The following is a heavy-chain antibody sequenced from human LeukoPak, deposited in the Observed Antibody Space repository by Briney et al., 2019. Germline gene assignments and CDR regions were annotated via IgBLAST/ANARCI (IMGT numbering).Heavy chain of an antibody. V-gene: IGHV4-39*02. Sequence: SETLSLTCTVSGGSISSSSYYWGWIRQPPGKGLEWIGSIYYSGSIYYNPSLKSRVTISVDTSKNQFSLKLSSVTAADTAVYYCARDPSSGSPYGFDPWGQGTLVTVSS. CDR3: ARDPSSGSPYGFDP. D-gene: IGHD6-19*01. CDR1: GGSISSSSYY. CDR2: IYYSGSI. J-gene: IGHJ5*02.